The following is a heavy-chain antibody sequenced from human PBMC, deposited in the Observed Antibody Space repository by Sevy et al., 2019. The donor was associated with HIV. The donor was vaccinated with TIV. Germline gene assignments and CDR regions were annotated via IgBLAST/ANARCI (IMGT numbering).Heavy chain of an antibody. Sequence: SETLSLTCTVSGGSISSSSYYWGWIRQPPGKGLEWIGSIYYSGSTYYNPSLKSRVTISVDTSKNQFSLKLSSVTAADTAVYYCARHPDYGVHRALDYRGQGTLVTVSS. CDR1: GGSISSSSYY. V-gene: IGHV4-39*01. D-gene: IGHD4-17*01. J-gene: IGHJ4*02. CDR3: ARHPDYGVHRALDY. CDR2: IYYSGST.